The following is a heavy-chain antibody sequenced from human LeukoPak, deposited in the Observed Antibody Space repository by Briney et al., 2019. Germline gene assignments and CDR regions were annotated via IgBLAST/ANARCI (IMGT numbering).Heavy chain of an antibody. CDR3: ARGIAAADPPGDY. D-gene: IGHD6-13*01. CDR2: INHSGST. Sequence: SETLSLTCAVYGGSFSGYYWSWIRQPPGKGLEWIGEINHSGSTNYNPPLKSRVTISVDTSKNQFSLKLSSVTAADTAVYYCARGIAAADPPGDYWGQGTLVTVSS. J-gene: IGHJ4*02. V-gene: IGHV4-34*01. CDR1: GGSFSGYY.